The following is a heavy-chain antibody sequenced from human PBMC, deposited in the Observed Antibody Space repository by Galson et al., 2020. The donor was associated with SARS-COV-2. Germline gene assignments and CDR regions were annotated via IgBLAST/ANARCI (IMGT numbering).Heavy chain of an antibody. CDR2: IYTSGST. Sequence: ETSETLSLTCTVSGGSVSSGSYYWSWIRQPAGKGLEWIGRIYTSGSTNYNPSLKSRVTISVDTSKNQFSLKLSSVTAADTAVYYCARDHYDFWSGYSTEYFEYWGQGTLVTVSS. D-gene: IGHD3-3*01. CDR1: GGSVSSGSYY. J-gene: IGHJ4*02. CDR3: ARDHYDFWSGYSTEYFEY. V-gene: IGHV4-61*02.